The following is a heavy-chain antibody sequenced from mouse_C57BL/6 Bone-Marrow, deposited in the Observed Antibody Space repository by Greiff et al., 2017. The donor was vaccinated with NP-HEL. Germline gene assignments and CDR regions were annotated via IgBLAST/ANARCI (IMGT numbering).Heavy chain of an antibody. CDR1: GYTFTGYW. CDR2: ILPGSGST. V-gene: IGHV1-9*01. D-gene: IGHD1-1*01. CDR3: ARRSYYYGSSSYYFDY. J-gene: IGHJ2*01. Sequence: VQLQQSGAELMKPGASVKLSCKATGYTFTGYWIEWVKQRPGHGLEWIGEILPGSGSTNYNEQFKGKAKFTADTSSNTAYMQLSSLTTEDSAIYYCARRSYYYGSSSYYFDYGGQGTTLTVSS.